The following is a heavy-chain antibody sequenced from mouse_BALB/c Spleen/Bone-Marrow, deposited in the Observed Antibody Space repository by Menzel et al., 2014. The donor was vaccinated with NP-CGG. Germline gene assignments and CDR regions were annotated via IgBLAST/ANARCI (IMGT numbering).Heavy chain of an antibody. Sequence: VQLQQSGAEVVRPGVSVKITCKGSGYTFTDYAMHWVKQSHAKSLERIGVISTYYGDVNYSQKFKGKATMTVDKSSSTAYMELARLTSEDSAIYYCARLTQGFYYFDYWGQGTTLTVSS. J-gene: IGHJ2*01. CDR1: GYTFTDYA. D-gene: IGHD3-1*01. CDR2: ISTYYGDV. CDR3: ARLTQGFYYFDY. V-gene: IGHV1S137*01.